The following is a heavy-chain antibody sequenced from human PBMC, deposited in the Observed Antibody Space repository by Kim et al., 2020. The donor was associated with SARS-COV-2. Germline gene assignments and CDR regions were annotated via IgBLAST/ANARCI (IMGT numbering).Heavy chain of an antibody. D-gene: IGHD2-15*01. J-gene: IGHJ6*01. CDR3: ARDRLGYCSGGSCYY. Sequence: GGSLRLSCAASGFTFSSYAMHWVRQAPGKGLEWVAVISYDGSNKYYVDSVKGRFTISRDNSKNTLYLQMNSLRAEDTAVYYCARDRLGYCSGGSCYY. CDR1: GFTFSSYA. V-gene: IGHV3-30*04. CDR2: ISYDGSNK.